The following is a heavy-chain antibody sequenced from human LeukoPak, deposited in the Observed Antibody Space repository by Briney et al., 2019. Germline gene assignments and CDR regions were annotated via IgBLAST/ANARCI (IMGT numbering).Heavy chain of an antibody. J-gene: IGHJ4*02. D-gene: IGHD3-16*01. CDR3: ARDRSTNSYAEYFFDY. CDR1: GFTFRSYS. V-gene: IGHV3-21*01. Sequence: PGGSLRLSCAASGFTFRSYSMNWVRQAPGKGLEWVSSISTSSSYIYYADSVKGRFTISRDNAKNLLYLQMNSLRAEDTAVHHCARDRSTNSYAEYFFDYWGQGTLVTVSS. CDR2: ISTSSSYI.